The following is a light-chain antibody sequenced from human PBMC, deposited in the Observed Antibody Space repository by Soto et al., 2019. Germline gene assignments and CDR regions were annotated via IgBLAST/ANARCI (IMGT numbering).Light chain of an antibody. CDR1: TSNIVNNF. V-gene: IGLV1-51*01. CDR3: GTWDYSLTAFV. CDR2: DNN. Sequence: QSVLTQPPSVSAAPGEKVSISCSGRTSNIVNNFVSWYQQFPGTAPQLLIHDNNKRPSGIPDRFSGSKSGSSATLGITGLQTGDEALYYCGTWDYSLTAFVFGGGTKLTAL. J-gene: IGLJ2*01.